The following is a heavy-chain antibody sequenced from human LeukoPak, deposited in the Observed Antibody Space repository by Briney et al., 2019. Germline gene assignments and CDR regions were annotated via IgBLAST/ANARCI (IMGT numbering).Heavy chain of an antibody. V-gene: IGHV3-53*01. CDR2: IYSGGST. CDR1: GFTVSSYY. Sequence: VGSLRLSCTASGFTVSSYYMSWVRQAPGKGLEWVSVIYSGGSTYYADSVKGRFTISRDNSKNTLYLQMNSLRAEDTAVYYCARAGGLYSSGWYREYYFDYWGQGTLVTVSS. J-gene: IGHJ4*02. D-gene: IGHD6-19*01. CDR3: ARAGGLYSSGWYREYYFDY.